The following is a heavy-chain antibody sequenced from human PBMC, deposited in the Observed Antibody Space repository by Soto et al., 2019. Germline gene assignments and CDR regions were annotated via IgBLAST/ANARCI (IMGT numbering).Heavy chain of an antibody. CDR1: GGSFTSNNW. J-gene: IGHJ4*02. Sequence: SETLSLTCAVSGGSFTSNNWWTWVRQPPGQGLEWIGEIYRTGSTDYNPSLKSRVTISLDKSENQFSLEVTSLTAADTAVYYCASRDPGTSVDYWGQGTLVTVSS. CDR3: ASRDPGTSVDY. D-gene: IGHD1-7*01. CDR2: IYRTGST. V-gene: IGHV4-4*02.